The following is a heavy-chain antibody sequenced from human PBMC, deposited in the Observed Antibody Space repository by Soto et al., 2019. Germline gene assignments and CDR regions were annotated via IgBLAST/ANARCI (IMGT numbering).Heavy chain of an antibody. D-gene: IGHD4-17*01. Sequence: QLQLQESGPGLVKPSETLSLTCTVSGGSISSSSYYWGWIRQPPGKGLEWIGSIYYSGSTYYNPSLKSRVTISVDTSKNQFSLKLSSVTAADTAVYYCARRLDTVTTPWIDYWGQGTLVTVSS. J-gene: IGHJ4*02. V-gene: IGHV4-39*01. CDR3: ARRLDTVTTPWIDY. CDR2: IYYSGST. CDR1: GGSISSSSYY.